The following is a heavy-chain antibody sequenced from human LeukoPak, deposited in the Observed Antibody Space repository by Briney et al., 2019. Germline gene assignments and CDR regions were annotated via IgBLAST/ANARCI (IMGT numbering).Heavy chain of an antibody. D-gene: IGHD6-13*01. CDR2: INPNSGGT. V-gene: IGHV1-2*02. CDR3: ARGILSSSWIRSYYYYYYYMDV. J-gene: IGHJ6*03. Sequence: GASVKVSCKASGYSFTGCYIHWVRQPPAQGLEWMGWINPNSGGTNYAQKFQDRVTMTRDTSISTAYMELSRLRSDDTAVYYCARGILSSSWIRSYYYYYYYMDVWGKGTTVTISS. CDR1: GYSFTGCY.